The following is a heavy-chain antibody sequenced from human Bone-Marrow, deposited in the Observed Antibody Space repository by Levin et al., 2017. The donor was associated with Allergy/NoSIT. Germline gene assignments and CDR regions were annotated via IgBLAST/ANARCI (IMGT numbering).Heavy chain of an antibody. CDR1: GFTFSSFA. J-gene: IGHJ5*02. D-gene: IGHD6-19*01. CDR2: ISGSAFST. V-gene: IGHV3-23*01. Sequence: ETLSLTCAASGFTFSSFAMNWVRRAPGKGLEWVSAISGSAFSTYYADSVKGRFTISRYNSKNMVSLQMNSLRVEDTAVYYCARDGPAVVTFDNWFDPWGQGTLVTVSS. CDR3: ARDGPAVVTFDNWFDP.